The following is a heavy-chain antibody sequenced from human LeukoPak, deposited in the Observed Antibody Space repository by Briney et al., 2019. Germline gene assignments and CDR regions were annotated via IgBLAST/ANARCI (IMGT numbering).Heavy chain of an antibody. CDR2: IRATAGTT. CDR3: TKGGYTTYFDY. J-gene: IGHJ4*02. Sequence: GGSLRLSCAASGFTFSSYAMTWVRQTPGKGLEWVSTIRATAGTTYYEDSVKGRFTISRDNSKNTQWLQMNSLRVEDTAVYYCTKGGYTTYFDYWGQGTLVTVSS. V-gene: IGHV3-23*01. CDR1: GFTFSSYA. D-gene: IGHD6-13*01.